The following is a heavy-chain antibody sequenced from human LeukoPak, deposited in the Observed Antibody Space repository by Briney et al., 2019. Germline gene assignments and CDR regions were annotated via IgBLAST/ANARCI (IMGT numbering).Heavy chain of an antibody. Sequence: GGSLGLSCEVSGFTFNSYSMNWVRQAPGGGLEWVSYINDRASVTKYAESVKGRFTISRDNAKNLLYLEMSSLRVEDTAVYYCATPREAGQVGYFYGMDVWGQGTTVIVSS. CDR2: INDRASVT. CDR1: GFTFNSYS. D-gene: IGHD2-21*01. J-gene: IGHJ6*02. V-gene: IGHV3-21*06. CDR3: ATPREAGQVGYFYGMDV.